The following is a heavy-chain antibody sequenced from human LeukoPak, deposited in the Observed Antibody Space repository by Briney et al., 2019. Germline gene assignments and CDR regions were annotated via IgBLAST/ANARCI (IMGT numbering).Heavy chain of an antibody. CDR1: WFTVSCNY. D-gene: IGHD2-2*01. CDR2: IFTGGSK. J-gene: IGHJ4*02. CDR3: ATSTPGGYCSSTSCYGPRFDY. Sequence: PGGYLRLSCAASWFTVSCNYMSRVRQAPGEGLELDSIIFTGGSKYYAESVKGRCTISRDNSKNTLYLQMNSLRAEDTAVYYCATSTPGGYCSSTSCYGPRFDYWGQGTLVTVSS. V-gene: IGHV3-53*01.